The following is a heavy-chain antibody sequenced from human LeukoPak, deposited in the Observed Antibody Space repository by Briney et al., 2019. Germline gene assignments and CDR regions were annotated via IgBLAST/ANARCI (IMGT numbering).Heavy chain of an antibody. CDR1: GFTFSSYA. J-gene: IGHJ5*02. CDR3: ARLNKPGWFDP. Sequence: GSLRLSCAASGFTFSSYAMSWVRQPPGKGLEWIGEINHSGSTNYNPSLKSRVTISVDTSKNQFSLRLTSLTAADTAVYYCARLNKPGWFDPWGQGTLVTVSS. V-gene: IGHV4-34*01. D-gene: IGHD1-14*01. CDR2: INHSGST.